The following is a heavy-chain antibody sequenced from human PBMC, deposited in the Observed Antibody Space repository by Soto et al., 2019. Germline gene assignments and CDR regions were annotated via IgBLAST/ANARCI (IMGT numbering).Heavy chain of an antibody. Sequence: GASVKVSCKVSGYTLTELSMHWVRQAPGKGLEWMGGFDPEDGETIYAQKFQGRVTMTEDTSTDTAYMELSSLRSEDTAVYYCATAGYCSGGSCYWFDPWGQGTLVTVSS. CDR1: GYTLTELS. J-gene: IGHJ5*02. CDR3: ATAGYCSGGSCYWFDP. V-gene: IGHV1-24*01. CDR2: FDPEDGET. D-gene: IGHD2-15*01.